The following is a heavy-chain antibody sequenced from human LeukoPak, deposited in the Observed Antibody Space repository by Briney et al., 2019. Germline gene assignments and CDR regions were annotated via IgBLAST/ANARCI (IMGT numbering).Heavy chain of an antibody. CDR1: GGSISSRSYY. Sequence: SETLSLTCTVSGGSISSRSYYWGWIRQPPGKGLEWIGSVYYSGSTDYNPSFRGRVSISVDSAKNQFSLNLRSVTAADTAVYYCARDVVTVTKGFDIWGQGTMVSVSS. J-gene: IGHJ3*02. V-gene: IGHV4-39*02. D-gene: IGHD4-17*01. CDR3: ARDVVTVTKGFDI. CDR2: VYYSGST.